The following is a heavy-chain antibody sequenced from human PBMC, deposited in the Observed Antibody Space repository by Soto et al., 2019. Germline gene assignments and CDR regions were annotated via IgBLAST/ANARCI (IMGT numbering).Heavy chain of an antibody. CDR3: ARPNSVNFYYFDN. CDR1: GFSLSTSGVG. D-gene: IGHD1-26*01. Sequence: QITLKESGPTLVKPRQTLTLTCSFSGFSLSTSGVGVGWIRQPPGKALEWLALIYWDNDERYSPSLKTRLTNTKDTFKNQVVLRMTNMDPVDTATYYCARPNSVNFYYFDNWGQGTPVAVSS. CDR2: IYWDNDE. V-gene: IGHV2-5*02. J-gene: IGHJ4*02.